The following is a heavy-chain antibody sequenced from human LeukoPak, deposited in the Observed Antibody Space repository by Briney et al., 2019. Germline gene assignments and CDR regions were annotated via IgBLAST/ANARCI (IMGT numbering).Heavy chain of an antibody. Sequence: SVKVSCKASGGTFSSYAISWVRQAPGQGLEWMGGIIPIFGTANYAQKFQGRVTITADESTSTAYMELSSLRSEDTAVYYCARTDYYDSSGYYDYWGQGTLATVSS. D-gene: IGHD3-22*01. CDR3: ARTDYYDSSGYYDY. CDR2: IIPIFGTA. CDR1: GGTFSSYA. J-gene: IGHJ4*02. V-gene: IGHV1-69*13.